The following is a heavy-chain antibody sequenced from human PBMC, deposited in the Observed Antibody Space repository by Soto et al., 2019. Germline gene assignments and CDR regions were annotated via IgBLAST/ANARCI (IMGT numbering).Heavy chain of an antibody. V-gene: IGHV3-74*01. CDR2: INNDGRKT. CDR1: GFRFSDYL. J-gene: IGHJ4*02. CDR3: VRDVPFQSFDS. Sequence: GGSLRLSCAASGFRFSDYLMHWVRQAPGKGLVWVSRINNDGRKTNYADAVKGRFTISRDNAKNTLYLQMNSLRAEDTAVYYCVRDVPFQSFDSWGQGTLVTVSS.